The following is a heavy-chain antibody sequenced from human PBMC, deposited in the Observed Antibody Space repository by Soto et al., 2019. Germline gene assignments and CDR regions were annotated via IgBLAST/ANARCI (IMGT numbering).Heavy chain of an antibody. Sequence: GGSLRLSCAASGFTFGSYAMHWVRQAPGKGLEWVSAVSSNGGTTDYADSVKGRFTISRDNSKNTQYLQMNSLRAEDTALYYSEKVSRGVVVSAVMYWGQGTMVTVSS. J-gene: IGHJ4*01. CDR3: EKVSRGVVVSAVMY. D-gene: IGHD2-2*01. CDR1: GFTFGSYA. V-gene: IGHV3-23*01. CDR2: VSSNGGTT.